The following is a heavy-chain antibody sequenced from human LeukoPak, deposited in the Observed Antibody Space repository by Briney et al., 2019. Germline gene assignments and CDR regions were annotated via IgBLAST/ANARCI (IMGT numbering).Heavy chain of an antibody. CDR2: ISGSSKYR. V-gene: IGHV3-21*01. J-gene: IGHJ4*02. CDR1: GFTFSTYS. CDR3: VREDGIVGATSAFDY. D-gene: IGHD1-26*01. Sequence: PGGSLRLSCAASGFTFSTYSMNWVRQAPTNGLEWVSSISGSSKYRYYADSVKGRFTISRDNAKNSLYLQMNSLRAEDTAVYYCVREDGIVGATSAFDYWGQGTLVTVSS.